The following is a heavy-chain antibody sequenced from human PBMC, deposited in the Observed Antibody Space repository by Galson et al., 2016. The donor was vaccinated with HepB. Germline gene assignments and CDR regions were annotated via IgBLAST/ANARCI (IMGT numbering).Heavy chain of an antibody. Sequence: SLRLSCAASGFTFNTYAMHWVRQAPGKGLEWVALISYDGTDKYYADSVKGRFTISRDNSNNTVYVQMNSLRADDTAVYYCVRDKSSWNLGKFYYYGLDVWGHGTRVTVSS. J-gene: IGHJ6*02. V-gene: IGHV3-30*04. D-gene: IGHD2-15*01. CDR3: VRDKSSWNLGKFYYYGLDV. CDR1: GFTFNTYA. CDR2: ISYDGTDK.